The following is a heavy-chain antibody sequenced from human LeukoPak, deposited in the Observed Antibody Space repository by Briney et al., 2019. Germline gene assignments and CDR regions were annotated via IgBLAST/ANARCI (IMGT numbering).Heavy chain of an antibody. CDR3: AKDQNTGYANNWFDP. CDR1: GYSFTGYY. CDR2: IYPNNGGT. V-gene: IGHV1-2*02. Sequence: ASVKVSCKASGYSFTGYYIHWVRQAPGQGLEWMGWIYPNNGGTNFAQKFQGRVTMTRDTSISTAYMELSRLRSDDTAIYYCAKDQNTGYANNWFDPWGQGTLVTVSS. D-gene: IGHD5-12*01. J-gene: IGHJ5*02.